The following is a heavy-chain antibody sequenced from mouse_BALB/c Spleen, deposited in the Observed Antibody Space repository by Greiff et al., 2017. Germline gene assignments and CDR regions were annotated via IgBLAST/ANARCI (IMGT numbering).Heavy chain of an antibody. D-gene: IGHD2-3*01. V-gene: IGHV5-6-5*01. CDR1: GFTFSSYA. CDR2: ISSGGST. J-gene: IGHJ2*01. CDR3: ARGGKDGYYDY. Sequence: EVQGVESGGGLVKPGGSLKLSCAASGFTFSSYAMSWVRQTPEKRLEWVASISSGGSTYYPDSVKGRFTISRDNARNILYLQMSSLRSEDTAMYYCARGGKDGYYDYWGQGTTLTVSS.